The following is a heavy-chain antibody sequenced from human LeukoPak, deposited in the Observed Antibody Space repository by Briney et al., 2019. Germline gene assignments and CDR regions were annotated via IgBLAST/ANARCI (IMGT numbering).Heavy chain of an antibody. CDR1: GYTFTGYY. Sequence: ASVKVSGKASGYTFTGYYMHWVRQAPGQGLEWMGWINPNSGGTNSAQQFRGRVTMTRDTSISTAYMELSRLRSDDTAVYYCAREETSGSSSAFDIWGQGTMVTVSS. CDR3: AREETSGSSSAFDI. V-gene: IGHV1-2*02. J-gene: IGHJ3*02. CDR2: INPNSGGT. D-gene: IGHD1-26*01.